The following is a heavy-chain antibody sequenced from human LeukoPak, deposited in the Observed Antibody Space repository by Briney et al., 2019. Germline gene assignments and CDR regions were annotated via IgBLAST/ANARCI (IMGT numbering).Heavy chain of an antibody. CDR1: GFRFSDFG. V-gene: IGHV3-33*06. CDR3: AKGDNYKPLYFDN. J-gene: IGHJ4*02. CDR2: IWYDRSKK. D-gene: IGHD1-20*01. Sequence: GGSLRLSCAASGFRFSDFGMHWVRQAPGKGLEWVAVIWYDRSKKFYADSVEGRFTISSDNSKNALFLQMNSLRDEDTAVYYCAKGDNYKPLYFDNWGQGSLVTVTA.